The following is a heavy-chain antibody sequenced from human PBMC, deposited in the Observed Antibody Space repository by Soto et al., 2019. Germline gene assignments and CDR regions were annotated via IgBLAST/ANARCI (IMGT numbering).Heavy chain of an antibody. CDR1: GGSISSGDYY. V-gene: IGHV4-30-4*01. CDR2: IYYSGST. CDR3: ARKDGYIFLYYYGMDV. Sequence: QVQLQESGPGLVKPSQTLSLTCTVSGGSISSGDYYWSWIRQPPGKGLEWIGYIYYSGSTYYNPSLKSRVTISVDTSKNQFSLKLSSVTAADTAVYYCARKDGYIFLYYYGMDVWGQGTTVTVSS. D-gene: IGHD3-3*02. J-gene: IGHJ6*02.